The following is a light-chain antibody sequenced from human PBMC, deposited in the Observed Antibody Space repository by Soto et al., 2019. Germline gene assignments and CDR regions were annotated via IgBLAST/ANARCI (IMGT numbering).Light chain of an antibody. CDR2: DVV. CDR3: LSCTSPTLLV. J-gene: IGLJ1*01. CDR1: SSDIGYYNY. Sequence: QSALTQPASVSGSPGQSITISCTGSSSDIGYYNYVSWYQHHPGKAPQLIIFDVVNRPSGVSNRFSGTKSGNPASLTILRLRGEDEANYYCLSCTSPTLLVLGTGAKLPLL. V-gene: IGLV2-14*03.